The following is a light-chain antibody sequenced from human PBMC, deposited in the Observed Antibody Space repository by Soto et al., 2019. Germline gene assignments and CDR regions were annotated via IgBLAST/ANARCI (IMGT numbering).Light chain of an antibody. CDR1: SSNIGAGYD. J-gene: IGLJ1*01. CDR3: QSYDSSLSGSGV. V-gene: IGLV1-40*01. CDR2: GYI. Sequence: QSVLTQPPSVSGAPGQRVTISCTGSSSNIGAGYDVHWYQQLPGTAPKLLIYGYINRPSGVPDRFSGSKSGTSASLAITGLQAEDEADYYCQSYDSSLSGSGVFGTGTKLTV.